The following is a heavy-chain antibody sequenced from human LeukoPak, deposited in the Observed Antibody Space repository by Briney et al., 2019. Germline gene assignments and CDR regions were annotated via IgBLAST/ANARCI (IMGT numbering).Heavy chain of an antibody. Sequence: QTGRSLRLSCAASGFTFSNYGMHWVRQAPGKGLEWVAVIWYDGSNNYYGDSVKGRFTVSRDNSKNTLYLQVNSLRAEDTAVYYCARDRYGANSPFDYWGQGTLVTVSS. J-gene: IGHJ4*02. CDR3: ARDRYGANSPFDY. D-gene: IGHD4-23*01. CDR1: GFTFSNYG. V-gene: IGHV3-33*01. CDR2: IWYDGSNN.